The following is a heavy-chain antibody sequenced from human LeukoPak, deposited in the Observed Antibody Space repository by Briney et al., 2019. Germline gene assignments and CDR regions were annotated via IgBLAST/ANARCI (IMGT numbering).Heavy chain of an antibody. V-gene: IGHV4-30-2*01. CDR3: ARDSRRWGASTGYFDY. Sequence: PSETLSLTCTVSGGSISSGGYSWSWIRQPPGKGLEWIGYIYRSGSTYYNPSLKSRVTISVDRSKNQFSLKLSSVTAADTAVYYCARDSRRWGASTGYFDYWGQGTLVTVSS. D-gene: IGHD3-16*01. J-gene: IGHJ4*02. CDR2: IYRSGST. CDR1: GGSISSGGYS.